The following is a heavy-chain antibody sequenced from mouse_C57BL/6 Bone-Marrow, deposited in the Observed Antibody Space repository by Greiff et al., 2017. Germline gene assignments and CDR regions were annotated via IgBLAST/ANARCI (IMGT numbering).Heavy chain of an antibody. CDR3: TRCYDYGGSWFAY. D-gene: IGHD2-4*01. J-gene: IGHJ3*01. Sequence: VQLQESGAELVRPGASVTLSCKASGYTFTDYEMHWVKQTPVHGLEWIGALDPETGGTAYNQKFKGKAILTADKSSSTAYMELRSLTSEDSAVYYCTRCYDYGGSWFAYWGQGTLVTVSA. CDR1: GYTFTDYE. V-gene: IGHV1-15*01. CDR2: LDPETGGT.